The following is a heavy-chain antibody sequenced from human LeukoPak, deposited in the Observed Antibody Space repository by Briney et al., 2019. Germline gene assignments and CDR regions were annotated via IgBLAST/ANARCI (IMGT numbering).Heavy chain of an antibody. Sequence: SVKVSCKASGGTFSSYAISWVRQAPGQGLEWMGGIIPIFGTADYAQKFQGRVTITADESTSTAYMELSSLRSEDTAVYYCARGRSGYSYDYFGYLFDYWGQGTLVTVSS. V-gene: IGHV1-69*13. CDR1: GGTFSSYA. CDR3: ARGRSGYSYDYFGYLFDY. D-gene: IGHD5-18*01. CDR2: IIPIFGTA. J-gene: IGHJ4*02.